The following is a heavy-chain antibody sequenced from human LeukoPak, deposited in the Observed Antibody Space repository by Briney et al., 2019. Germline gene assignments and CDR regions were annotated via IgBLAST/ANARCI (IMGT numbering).Heavy chain of an antibody. Sequence: PGGSLRHSCAASGFTFSSYGMHWVRQAPGKGLEWVAFIRYDGSNKYYADSVKGRFTISRDNSKNTLYLQMNSLRAEDTAVYYCAKGGLMGYSGYDYSDYWGQGTLVTVSS. CDR2: IRYDGSNK. CDR1: GFTFSSYG. CDR3: AKGGLMGYSGYDYSDY. J-gene: IGHJ4*02. V-gene: IGHV3-30*02. D-gene: IGHD5-12*01.